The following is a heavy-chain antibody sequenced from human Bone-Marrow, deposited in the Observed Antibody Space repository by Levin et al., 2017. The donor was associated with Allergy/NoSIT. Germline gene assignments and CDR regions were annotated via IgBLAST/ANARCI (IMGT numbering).Heavy chain of an antibody. Sequence: PVASVKVSCKASGGTFSSYAISWVRQAPGQGLEWMGGIIPIFGTANYAQKFQGRVTITADESTSTAYMELSSLRSEDTAVYYCAREVLYSSSSLAGLDYWGQGTLVTVSS. V-gene: IGHV1-69*13. CDR3: AREVLYSSSSLAGLDY. D-gene: IGHD6-13*01. J-gene: IGHJ4*02. CDR1: GGTFSSYA. CDR2: IIPIFGTA.